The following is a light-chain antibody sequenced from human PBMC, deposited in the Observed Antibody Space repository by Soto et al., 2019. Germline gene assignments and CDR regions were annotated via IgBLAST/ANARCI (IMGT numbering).Light chain of an antibody. V-gene: IGKV1-33*01. CDR1: QDISNY. Sequence: DIQMTQSPSTLSASVGDRVTITCPASQDISNYLDWYQQKPGKAPKLLIYDASNLETGVPSRFSGSGSGTDFTFTISSLQPEDIATYYCQQYDNLPLTFGGGTKVDNK. J-gene: IGKJ4*01. CDR3: QQYDNLPLT. CDR2: DAS.